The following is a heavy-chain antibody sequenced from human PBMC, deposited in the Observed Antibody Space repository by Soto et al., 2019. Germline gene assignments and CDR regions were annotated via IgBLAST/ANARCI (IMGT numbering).Heavy chain of an antibody. CDR1: GFTFSDYY. CDR2: ISSSGNYI. D-gene: IGHD2-21*01. J-gene: IGHJ3*02. CDR3: SRVDGSHQPVAQDI. V-gene: IGHV3-11*01. Sequence: QVQLVESGGDLVKPGGSLRLSCAASGFTFSDYYMSWIRQAPGKGLEWVSYISSSGNYIYYADSVKGRFAISRDNAKKSLYLETNSLGAEGTAVYYWSRVDGSHQPVAQDIWGQGTMVTVSS.